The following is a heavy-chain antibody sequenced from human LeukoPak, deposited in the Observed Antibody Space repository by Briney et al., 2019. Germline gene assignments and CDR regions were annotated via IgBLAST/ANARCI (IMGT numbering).Heavy chain of an antibody. CDR3: ARDRLWFGESPDAFDI. J-gene: IGHJ3*02. CDR2: ISSSGSTI. Sequence: HSGGSLRLSCAASGFTFSNFEMNWVRQAPGKGLEWVSYISSSGSTIHYADSVKGRFTISRDNAKNSLYLQMNSLRAEDTAVYYCARDRLWFGESPDAFDIWGQGTMVTVSS. D-gene: IGHD3-10*01. CDR1: GFTFSNFE. V-gene: IGHV3-48*03.